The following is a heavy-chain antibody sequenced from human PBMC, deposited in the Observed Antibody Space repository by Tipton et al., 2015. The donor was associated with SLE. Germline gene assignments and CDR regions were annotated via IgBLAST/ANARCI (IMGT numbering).Heavy chain of an antibody. CDR1: GGSISSSNW. Sequence: TLSLTCAVSGGSISSSNWWSWVRQPPGKGLEWIGEIYHSGSTNYNPSLKSRVTISVDTSKNQLSLKVSSVTAADTAVYYCARDYSLYSSPGRFDPWGQGTLVSVSS. CDR3: ARDYSLYSSPGRFDP. J-gene: IGHJ5*02. CDR2: IYHSGST. V-gene: IGHV4-4*02. D-gene: IGHD6-13*01.